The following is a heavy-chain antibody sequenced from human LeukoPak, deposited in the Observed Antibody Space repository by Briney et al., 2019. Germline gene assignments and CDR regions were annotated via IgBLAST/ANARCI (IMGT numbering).Heavy chain of an antibody. CDR1: GFTFSSYA. CDR3: ARDSDFDY. J-gene: IGHJ4*02. V-gene: IGHV3-30-3*01. CDR2: ISYDGSNK. Sequence: GGSLRLSCAASGFTFSSYAMHWVRQAPGKELEWVAVISYDGSNKYYADSVKGRFTISRDNSKNTLYLQMNSLRAEDTAVYYCARDSDFDYWGQGTLVTVSS.